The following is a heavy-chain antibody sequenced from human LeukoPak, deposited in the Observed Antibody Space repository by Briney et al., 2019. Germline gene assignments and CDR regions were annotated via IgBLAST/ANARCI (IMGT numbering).Heavy chain of an antibody. D-gene: IGHD1-1*01. J-gene: IGHJ4*02. Sequence: GSLSLTCTVSGGSISSGDYYWSWIRQPPGKGLEWIGYIYYSGSTNYHPSLKSRVTMSVDTSKNQFSLNLRSVTAADTAFYYCARDGKSGTPEFDYWGQGILVIVSS. CDR3: ARDGKSGTPEFDY. CDR1: GGSISSGDYY. V-gene: IGHV4-61*08. CDR2: IYYSGST.